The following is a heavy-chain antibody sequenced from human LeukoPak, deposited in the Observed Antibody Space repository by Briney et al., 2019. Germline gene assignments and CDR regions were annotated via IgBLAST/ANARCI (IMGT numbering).Heavy chain of an antibody. CDR1: GFTFSSYS. J-gene: IGHJ4*02. D-gene: IGHD3-9*01. Sequence: GGSLRLSCAASGFTFSSYSMNWVRQAPGKGLEWVSAISAGGVDTFYADSVRGRFTISRDNSKSTLYLQMNSLRAEDTAVYYCAAKDGLTGYLSGSFDYWGQGTLVTVSS. CDR3: AAKDGLTGYLSGSFDY. V-gene: IGHV3-23*01. CDR2: ISAGGVDT.